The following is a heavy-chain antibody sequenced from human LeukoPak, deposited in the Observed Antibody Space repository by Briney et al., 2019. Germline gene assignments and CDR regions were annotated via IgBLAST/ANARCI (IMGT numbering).Heavy chain of an antibody. J-gene: IGHJ4*02. Sequence: GGSLRLSCAASGFAFSNYWMSWVRQAPGKGLEWVSYISSSGSSIFYADSVKGRFTISRDNAKNSLFLQMSSLRAEDTAVYYCARARGAGPGAHFDYWGQGTLVTVSS. V-gene: IGHV3-11*01. CDR3: ARARGAGPGAHFDY. CDR2: ISSSGSSI. D-gene: IGHD3-10*01. CDR1: GFAFSNYW.